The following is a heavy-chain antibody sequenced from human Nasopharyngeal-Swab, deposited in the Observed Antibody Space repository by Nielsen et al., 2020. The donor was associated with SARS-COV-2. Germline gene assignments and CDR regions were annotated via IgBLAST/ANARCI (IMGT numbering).Heavy chain of an antibody. D-gene: IGHD3-10*01. J-gene: IGHJ3*02. V-gene: IGHV3-33*01. CDR3: ARDPPGGSGSYAFDI. Sequence: WIRQPPGKGLEWVAVIWYDGSNKYYADSVKGRFTISRDNSKNTLYLQMNSLRAEDTAVYYCARDPPGGSGSYAFDIWGQGTMVTASS. CDR2: IWYDGSNK.